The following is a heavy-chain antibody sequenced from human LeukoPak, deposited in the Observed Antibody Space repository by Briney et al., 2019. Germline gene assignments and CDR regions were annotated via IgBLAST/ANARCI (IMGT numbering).Heavy chain of an antibody. D-gene: IGHD5-18*01. CDR3: ARAPRDTNSWYYFDY. CDR2: IYYSGST. J-gene: IGHJ4*02. CDR1: GGSISSSSYY. V-gene: IGHV4-39*07. Sequence: SETLSLTCTVSGGSISSSSYYWGWIRQPPGKGLEWIGSIYYSGSTYYNPSLKSRVTISVDTSKNQFSLRLSSVTAADTAVYYCARAPRDTNSWYYFDYWGQGTLVSVSS.